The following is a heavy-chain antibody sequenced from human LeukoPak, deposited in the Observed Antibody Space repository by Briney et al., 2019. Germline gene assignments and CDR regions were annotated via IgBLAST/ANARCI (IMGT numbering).Heavy chain of an antibody. D-gene: IGHD6-6*01. J-gene: IGHJ4*02. CDR1: GGSISSSSYY. V-gene: IGHV4-39*01. CDR3: ASQGYVRIAARRGFDY. CDR2: IYYSGST. Sequence: SETLSLTCTVSGGSISSSSYYWGWIRQPPGKGLEWIGSIYYSGSTYYNPSLKSRVTISVDTSKNQFSLKLSSVTAADTAVYYCASQGYVRIAARRGFDYWGQGTLVTVSS.